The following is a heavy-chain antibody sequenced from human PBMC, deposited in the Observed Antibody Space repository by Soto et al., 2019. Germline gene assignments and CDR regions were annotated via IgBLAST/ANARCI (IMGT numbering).Heavy chain of an antibody. J-gene: IGHJ3*02. Sequence: GGSLRLSCAASGFTFSSYWMSWVRQAPGKGLEWVANIKQDGSEKYYVDSVKGRFTISRDNAKNSLYLQMNSLRAEDTAVYYCARVKWGSYYDFWIGYYDAFDIWGQGTMVTVSS. CDR3: ARVKWGSYYDFWIGYYDAFDI. V-gene: IGHV3-7*01. CDR2: IKQDGSEK. D-gene: IGHD3-3*01. CDR1: GFTFSSYW.